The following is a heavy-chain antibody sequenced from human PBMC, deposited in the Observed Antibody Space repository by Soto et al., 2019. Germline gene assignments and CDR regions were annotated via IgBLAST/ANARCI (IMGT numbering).Heavy chain of an antibody. D-gene: IGHD7-27*01. J-gene: IGHJ5*02. CDR3: ARERGILKALGWFDP. Sequence: PGGSLRLSCAASGFTFSSYGMHWVRQAPGRGLEWVAVIWYDGSNKYYADSVKGRFTISRDNSKNTLYLQMNSLRAEDTAVYYCARERGILKALGWFDPRGQGTLVTVSS. V-gene: IGHV3-33*01. CDR2: IWYDGSNK. CDR1: GFTFSSYG.